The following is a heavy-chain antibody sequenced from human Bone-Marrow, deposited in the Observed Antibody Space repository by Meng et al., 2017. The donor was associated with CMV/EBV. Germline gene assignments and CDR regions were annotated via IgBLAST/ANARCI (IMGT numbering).Heavy chain of an antibody. Sequence: ASVKVSCKASGYTFTGYYMHWVRQAPGQGLEWMGWINPNSGGTNYAQKFQGRVTLTRDTSISTAYMDLSRLTSDDTAVYYCARAAQFLSYGFDVWGQGGTVTGSS. D-gene: IGHD3-3*01. CDR1: GYTFTGYY. J-gene: IGHJ6*01. CDR3: ARAAQFLSYGFDV. CDR2: INPNSGGT. V-gene: IGHV1-2*02.